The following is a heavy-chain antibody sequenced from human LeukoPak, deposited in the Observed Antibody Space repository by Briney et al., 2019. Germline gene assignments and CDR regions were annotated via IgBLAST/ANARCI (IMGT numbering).Heavy chain of an antibody. Sequence: PGGSLRLSCAASGFTFSSYGMHWVRQAPGKRLEWVAVISYDGSNKYYADSVKGRFTISRDNSKNTLYLQMNSLRAEDTAVYYCTRSYGYGVDAFDIWGQGTMVTVSS. CDR1: GFTFSSYG. CDR2: ISYDGSNK. CDR3: TRSYGYGVDAFDI. V-gene: IGHV3-30*03. J-gene: IGHJ3*02. D-gene: IGHD5-18*01.